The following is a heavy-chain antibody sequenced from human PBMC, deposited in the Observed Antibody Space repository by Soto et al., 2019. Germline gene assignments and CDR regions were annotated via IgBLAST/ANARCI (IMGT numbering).Heavy chain of an antibody. J-gene: IGHJ4*02. D-gene: IGHD1-26*01. Sequence: PSETLSLTCAVYGGSFSGYYWSWTRQPPGKGLEWIGEINHSGSTNYNPSLKSRVTISVDTSKNQFSLKLSSVTAADTAVYYCARIYSGSYYWRDYWGQGTLVTVSS. V-gene: IGHV4-34*01. CDR3: ARIYSGSYYWRDY. CDR1: GGSFSGYY. CDR2: INHSGST.